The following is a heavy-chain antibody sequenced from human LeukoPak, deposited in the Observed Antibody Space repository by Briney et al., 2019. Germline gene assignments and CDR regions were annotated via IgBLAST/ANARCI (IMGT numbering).Heavy chain of an antibody. CDR3: ARGWEQLVVDY. D-gene: IGHD6-6*01. Sequence: GGSLRLSCAASGFTFSSYAMHWVRQAPGKGLEWVAVISYDGSNKYYADSVKGRFTISRDNSKNTLYLQMNSLRAEDTAVYYCARGWEQLVVDYWGQGTLVTVSS. J-gene: IGHJ4*02. CDR2: ISYDGSNK. V-gene: IGHV3-30-3*01. CDR1: GFTFSSYA.